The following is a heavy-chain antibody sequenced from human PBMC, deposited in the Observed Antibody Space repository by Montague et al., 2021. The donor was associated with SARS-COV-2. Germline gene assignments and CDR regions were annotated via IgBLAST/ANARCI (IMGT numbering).Heavy chain of an antibody. CDR1: GDSVFSNIAT. CDR2: TYYRSKWYN. Sequence: CAISGDSVFSNIATWNWIRQSPSRGLEWLGRTYYRSKWYNDYAESVKSRIPIDPDTSKHQFSLHLNSVTPEDTAVYYCARIPVGSKYYFDFWGQGTLVTVSS. V-gene: IGHV6-1*01. D-gene: IGHD2-2*01. CDR3: ARIPVGSKYYFDF. J-gene: IGHJ4*02.